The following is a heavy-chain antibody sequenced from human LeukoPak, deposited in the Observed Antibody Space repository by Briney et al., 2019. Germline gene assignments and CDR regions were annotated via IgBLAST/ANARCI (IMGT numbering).Heavy chain of an antibody. CDR3: ARGALFYYGTNGLFWLDP. Sequence: GASVKVSCKASGYIFTSYDINWVRQATGQGLEWMGWMNPNSGNTDYAQKFQGRVTMTRDTSINTAYMELSSLTSDDTAVYYCARGALFYYGTNGLFWLDPWGPGTLVTVSS. J-gene: IGHJ5*02. CDR1: GYIFTSYD. D-gene: IGHD2-8*01. V-gene: IGHV1-8*01. CDR2: MNPNSGNT.